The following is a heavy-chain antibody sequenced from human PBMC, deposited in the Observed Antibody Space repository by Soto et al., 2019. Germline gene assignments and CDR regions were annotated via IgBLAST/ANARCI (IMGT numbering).Heavy chain of an antibody. Sequence: GGALRLSCAASGFTFSDYALHWVRRSPGKGLEWVSSISGIRDYIRYADSVKGRFTISRDNAKTSLYLQMNSLTAEDTAVYYCAREGVHNYNEYYFDYWGQGTLVTVSS. CDR3: AREGVHNYNEYYFDY. D-gene: IGHD3-22*01. J-gene: IGHJ4*02. CDR2: ISGIRDYI. V-gene: IGHV3-21*06. CDR1: GFTFSDYA.